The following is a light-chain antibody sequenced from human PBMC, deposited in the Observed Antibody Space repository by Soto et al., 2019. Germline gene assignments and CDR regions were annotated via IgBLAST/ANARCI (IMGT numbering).Light chain of an antibody. CDR2: DAS. CDR1: QSVGSD. Sequence: ESVLTQSPATLSLSPGERATLSCRASQSVGSDLAWYQQKPGQAPRLLIYDASNRATGIPARFSGSGSGTDFTLTISSLEPEDFAVYYCQQRSNWLSITFGQGTRLEIK. V-gene: IGKV3-11*01. J-gene: IGKJ5*01. CDR3: QQRSNWLSIT.